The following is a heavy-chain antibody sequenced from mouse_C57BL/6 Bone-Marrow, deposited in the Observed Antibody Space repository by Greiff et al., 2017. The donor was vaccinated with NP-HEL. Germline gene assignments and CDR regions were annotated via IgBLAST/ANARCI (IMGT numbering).Heavy chain of an antibody. J-gene: IGHJ2*01. Sequence: VQLQQSGAELVKPGASVKLSCTASGFNIKDYYMHWVKQRTEQGLEWIGRIDPEDGETTYAPKFQGKATLTADTSSNTAYLQLSSLTSEDTAVYYCAGAYYSNFHVWGQGTTLTVSS. CDR1: GFNIKDYY. V-gene: IGHV14-2*01. CDR3: AGAYYSNFHV. CDR2: IDPEDGET. D-gene: IGHD2-5*01.